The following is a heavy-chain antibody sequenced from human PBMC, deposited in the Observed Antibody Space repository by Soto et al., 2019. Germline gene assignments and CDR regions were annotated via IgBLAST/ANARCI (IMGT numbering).Heavy chain of an antibody. Sequence: SRTCTVSGGSISSGGYYWSWIRQHPGKGLEWIGYIYYSGSTYYNPSLKSRVTISVDTSKNQFSLKLSSVTAADTAVYYCARGVLRYFDWLSSETYYYYGMDVWGQGTTVTVSS. J-gene: IGHJ6*02. CDR3: ARGVLRYFDWLSSETYYYYGMDV. D-gene: IGHD3-9*01. CDR1: GGSISSGGYY. CDR2: IYYSGST. V-gene: IGHV4-31*03.